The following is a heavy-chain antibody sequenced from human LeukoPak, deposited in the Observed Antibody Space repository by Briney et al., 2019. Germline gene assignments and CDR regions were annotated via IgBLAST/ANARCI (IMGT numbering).Heavy chain of an antibody. Sequence: GGSLRLSCAASGFSFSYYGIHWVRQAPGKGQEWVAVISYDGSDKYFADSVKGRFSISRDNSQNTVYLQMNSLRTEDTAIYYCAKDMRPYSGDRSFLFDQWGQGTLVIVSS. V-gene: IGHV3-30*18. CDR3: AKDMRPYSGDRSFLFDQ. CDR2: ISYDGSDK. J-gene: IGHJ4*02. D-gene: IGHD1-26*01. CDR1: GFSFSYYG.